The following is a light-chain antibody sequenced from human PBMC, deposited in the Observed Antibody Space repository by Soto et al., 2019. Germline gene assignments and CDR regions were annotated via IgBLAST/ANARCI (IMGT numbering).Light chain of an antibody. CDR3: QAWDSSIHYV. J-gene: IGLJ1*01. CDR2: EGN. CDR1: KLGDKH. Sequence: SYELTQPPSVSVSPGQTARITCSGDKLGDKHPCWYQQKSGQSPVLVISEGNKRPSGIPERFSGSNSGNTATLTISGTQAMDEADYYCQAWDSSIHYVFGTGTKLTVL. V-gene: IGLV3-1*01.